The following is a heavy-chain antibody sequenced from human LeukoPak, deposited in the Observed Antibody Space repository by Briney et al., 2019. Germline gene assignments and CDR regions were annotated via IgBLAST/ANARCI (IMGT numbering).Heavy chain of an antibody. CDR3: ASARYCSGGSCPGFDY. Sequence: ASVKVSCTASGYTFTSYAMHWVRQAPGQRLEWMGWINAGNGNTKYSQKFQGRVTITRDTSASTAYMELSSLRSEDTAVYYCASARYCSGGSCPGFDYWGQGTLVTVSS. J-gene: IGHJ4*02. CDR1: GYTFTSYA. D-gene: IGHD2-15*01. V-gene: IGHV1-3*01. CDR2: INAGNGNT.